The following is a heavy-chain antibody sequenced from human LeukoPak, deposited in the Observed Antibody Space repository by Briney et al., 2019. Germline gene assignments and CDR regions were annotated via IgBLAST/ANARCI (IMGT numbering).Heavy chain of an antibody. CDR2: IGSSGSTV. Sequence: GGSLRLSCAASGFSFSSYEINWVRQAPGKGLEWVSYIGSSGSTVYYADSVKGRFTISRDNDKKSLYLQMNSLRAEDTAVYYCAELGITMIGGVWGKGTTVTISS. CDR1: GFSFSSYE. CDR3: AELGITMIGGV. D-gene: IGHD3-10*02. J-gene: IGHJ6*04. V-gene: IGHV3-48*03.